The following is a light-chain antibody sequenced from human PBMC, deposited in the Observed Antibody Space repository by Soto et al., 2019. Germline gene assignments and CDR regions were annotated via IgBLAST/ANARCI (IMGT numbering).Light chain of an antibody. Sequence: EIVMTQSPATLSVSPGERATLSCRASQSVSSNLAWYQQKPGQAPRLLIYDASTRATGIPAKFSGSGSGTEFTLTISSLQSEDFAVYYCQQYHNWPPVTFGQGTKLETK. CDR2: DAS. CDR1: QSVSSN. V-gene: IGKV3-15*01. CDR3: QQYHNWPPVT. J-gene: IGKJ2*01.